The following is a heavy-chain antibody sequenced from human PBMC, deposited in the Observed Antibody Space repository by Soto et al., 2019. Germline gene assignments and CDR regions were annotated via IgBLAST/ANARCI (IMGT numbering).Heavy chain of an antibody. CDR2: LSANKNDE. V-gene: IGHV3-30*14. CDR3: AGGFSYGYIDH. CDR1: GFTVRDHA. Sequence: HPGGSLRLSCAASGFTVRDHAVHWVRQAPGKGLEWVGGLSANKNDEFYSDSVKGRFSISRDNPKNRVYLQMNTLRAGDTAVYYCAGGFSYGYIDHWGQGTPVTVSS. J-gene: IGHJ4*02. D-gene: IGHD5-18*01.